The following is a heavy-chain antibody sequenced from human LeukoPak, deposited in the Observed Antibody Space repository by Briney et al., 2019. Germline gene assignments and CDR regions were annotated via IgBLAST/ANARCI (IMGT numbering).Heavy chain of an antibody. D-gene: IGHD5-18*01. CDR3: VKLARGFSFGTYYFDY. Sequence: GGSLRLSCSASGFTFTIYALHWVRQAPGKGLEFVSAISSNGGNTYYADSVKGRFTISRDNSKNTLYLQMSSLKPEDTAVYYCVKLARGFSFGTYYFDYWGQGTLVTVSS. V-gene: IGHV3-64D*06. CDR2: ISSNGGNT. CDR1: GFTFTIYA. J-gene: IGHJ4*02.